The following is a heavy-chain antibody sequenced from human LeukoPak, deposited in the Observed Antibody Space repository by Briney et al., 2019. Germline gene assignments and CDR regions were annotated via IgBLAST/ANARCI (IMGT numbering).Heavy chain of an antibody. Sequence: ASVKVSCKASGYTFTSYVISWVRQAPGQGLEWMGWISAYDGNTNYAQKLQGRVTMTTDTSTSTAYMELRSLRSDDTAVYYCARDRGSMVRGTSYYYYGMDVWGQGTTVTVSS. V-gene: IGHV1-18*01. CDR2: ISAYDGNT. CDR1: GYTFTSYV. J-gene: IGHJ6*02. CDR3: ARDRGSMVRGTSYYYYGMDV. D-gene: IGHD3-10*01.